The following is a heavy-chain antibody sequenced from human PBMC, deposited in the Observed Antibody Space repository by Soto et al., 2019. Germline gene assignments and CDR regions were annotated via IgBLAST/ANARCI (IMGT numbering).Heavy chain of an antibody. J-gene: IGHJ6*02. CDR1: GGAINSTVYY. CDR3: ARHGAYSKSVYYYYGIDV. Sequence: SETLSLTCTVSGGAINSTVYYWGWIRQPPRKGLEWIGSSNYGGPTYYSPSLQSRVTISLDTAKNHFSLNLRSVTAADTAVYYCARHGAYSKSVYYYYGIDVWGQGTTVTVYS. D-gene: IGHD3-16*01. CDR2: SNYGGPT. V-gene: IGHV4-39*01.